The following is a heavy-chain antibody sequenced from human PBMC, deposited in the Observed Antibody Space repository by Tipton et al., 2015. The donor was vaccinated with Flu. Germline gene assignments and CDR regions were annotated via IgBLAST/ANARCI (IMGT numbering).Heavy chain of an antibody. J-gene: IGHJ5*02. CDR3: ARRDYSNYVSEPKNWFDP. D-gene: IGHD4-11*01. Sequence: TLSLTCTVSGGSISSYYWSWIRQPPGKGLEWIGYIYYSGSTNYNPSHKSRVTISVDTSKNQFSLRLASVTAADTAVYYCARRDYSNYVSEPKNWFDPWGQGTLVTVSS. CDR1: GGSISSYY. CDR2: IYYSGST. V-gene: IGHV4-59*08.